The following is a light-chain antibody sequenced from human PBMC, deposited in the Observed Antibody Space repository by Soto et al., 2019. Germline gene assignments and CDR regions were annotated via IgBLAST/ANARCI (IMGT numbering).Light chain of an antibody. V-gene: IGKV3-20*01. CDR3: QQYGSSPYT. CDR1: QRVSSRF. J-gene: IGKJ2*01. CDR2: GAS. Sequence: EIVLTQSPGTLSLSPGERATLSCRASQRVSSRFLAWYQQKPGQAPRLLMYGASNRATGIPDRFSGTGSGTDFTVTISRLEPEDFAVYYCQQYGSSPYTFGLGTKLEIK.